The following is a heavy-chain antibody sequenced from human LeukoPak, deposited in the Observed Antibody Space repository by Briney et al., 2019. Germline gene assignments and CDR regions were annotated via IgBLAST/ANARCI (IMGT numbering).Heavy chain of an antibody. J-gene: IGHJ5*02. V-gene: IGHV3-30*02. CDR2: IRNDGSNK. CDR1: GFTLSRYG. Sequence: GGSLRLSCAASGFTLSRYGMHWVRQAPGKGLEWVSFIRNDGSNKYYADSVKGRFTISRDNSKNMLFLQMNSLRAEDTAVYYCAKISDVEPFDPWGQGTLVIVSS. D-gene: IGHD1-14*01. CDR3: AKISDVEPFDP.